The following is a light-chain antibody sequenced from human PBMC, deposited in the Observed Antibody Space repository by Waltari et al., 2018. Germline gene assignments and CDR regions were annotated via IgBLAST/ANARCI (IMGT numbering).Light chain of an antibody. J-gene: IGLJ2*01. CDR3: SSWTSSSTLPVV. CDR2: DVS. CDR1: SSDAGAYNY. Sequence: QSALTQPASVSGPLGQSITISSTGTSSDAGAYNYVPWYQQHPGKAPRLMIYDVSKRPSGVSYRFSGSKSGNTASLTISGLQAEDEADYYCSSWTSSSTLPVVFGGGTKLSVL. V-gene: IGLV2-14*03.